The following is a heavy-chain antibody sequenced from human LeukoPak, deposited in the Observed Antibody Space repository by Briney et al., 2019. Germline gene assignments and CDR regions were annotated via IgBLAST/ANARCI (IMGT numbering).Heavy chain of an antibody. CDR3: ARVGINYDILTGYLYYYGMDV. CDR2: INPSGGST. V-gene: IGHV1-46*01. D-gene: IGHD3-9*01. Sequence: ASVKVSCKVSGYTLTELSMHWVRQAPGQGLEWMGIINPSGGSTSYAQKFQGRVTMTRDTSTSTVYMELSSLRSEDTAVYYCARVGINYDILTGYLYYYGMDVWGQGTTVTVSS. CDR1: GYTLTELS. J-gene: IGHJ6*02.